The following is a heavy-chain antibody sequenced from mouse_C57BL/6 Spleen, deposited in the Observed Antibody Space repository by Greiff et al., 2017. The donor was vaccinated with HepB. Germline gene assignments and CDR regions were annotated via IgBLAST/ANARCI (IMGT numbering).Heavy chain of an antibody. D-gene: IGHD2-1*01. CDR1: GYTFTSYW. CDR3: ARKGTFHYGNYDFAY. CDR2: IDPSDSYT. V-gene: IGHV1-50*01. J-gene: IGHJ3*01. Sequence: QVQLQQPGAELVKPGASVKLSCKASGYTFTSYWMQWVKQRPGQGLEWIGEIDPSDSYTNYNQKFKGKATLTVDTSSSTAYMQLSSLTSEDSAVYYCARKGTFHYGNYDFAYWGQGTLVTVSA.